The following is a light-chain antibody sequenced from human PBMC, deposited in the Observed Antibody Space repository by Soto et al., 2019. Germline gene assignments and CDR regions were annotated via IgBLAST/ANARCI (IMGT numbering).Light chain of an antibody. CDR2: AAS. J-gene: IGKJ5*01. V-gene: IGKV1-12*01. CDR1: QNIISW. CDR3: QQAYGFPVT. Sequence: DIQMTQSPSTVSASVGDRVTITCRASQNIISWLAWYQQQPGRAPKLLIYAASILQSGVPSRFSGSGSGTDFTLTINCLQPEDFATYYCQQAYGFPVTFGQGTRLEMK.